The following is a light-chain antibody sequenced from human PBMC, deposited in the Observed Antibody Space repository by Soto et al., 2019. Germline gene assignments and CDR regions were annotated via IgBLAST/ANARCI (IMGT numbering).Light chain of an antibody. V-gene: IGKV3-20*01. CDR2: DAS. CDR3: HQYDSAAQT. Sequence: EIVLTQSPGTLSLSAGERATLSCRASQTVRNSLLAWYQQKPGQPPRLLIYDASIRAAATPDRFSGSGSGTDFTLTISRLEPEDFAVYYCHQYDSAAQTFGQGTKVDI. J-gene: IGKJ1*01. CDR1: QTVRNSL.